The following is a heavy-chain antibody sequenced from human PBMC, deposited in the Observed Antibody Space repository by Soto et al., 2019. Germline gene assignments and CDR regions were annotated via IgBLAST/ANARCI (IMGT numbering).Heavy chain of an antibody. CDR3: ARTPTP. J-gene: IGHJ5*02. CDR1: GGSISSGGYS. Sequence: SETLSLTCAVSGGSISSGGYSWSWIRQPPGKGLEWIGYIYHSGSTYYNPSLKSRVTISVDRSKNQFPLKLSSVTTADTAVYNCARTPTPWGQGTLVTVSS. V-gene: IGHV4-30-2*01. D-gene: IGHD1-26*01. CDR2: IYHSGST.